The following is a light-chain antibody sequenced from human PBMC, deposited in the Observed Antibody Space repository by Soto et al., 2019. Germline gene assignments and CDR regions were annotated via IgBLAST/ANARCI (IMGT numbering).Light chain of an antibody. CDR2: GNN. Sequence: QAVVTQPPSVSGAPGQRVIISCTGGTSNIGGANSVNWYQQLPGAAPKLLIYGNNNRPSGVPDRFSGSKSDTSASLAITGLQPEDEADYYCQSYDSSLTSLVFGGGTKLTVL. CDR1: TSNIGGANS. V-gene: IGLV1-40*01. CDR3: QSYDSSLTSLV. J-gene: IGLJ2*01.